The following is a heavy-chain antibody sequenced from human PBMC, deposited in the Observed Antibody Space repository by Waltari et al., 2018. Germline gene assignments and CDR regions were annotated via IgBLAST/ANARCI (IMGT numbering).Heavy chain of an antibody. CDR2: INPNNGNT. CDR1: GYTFTHYY. D-gene: IGHD3-10*01. J-gene: IGHJ4*02. CDR3: ARGFGVLPGY. Sequence: QVQLVQSGAEVKRPGASVVVSCTPSGYTFTHYYIHWVRQAPGRGLESMGWINPNNGNTKLIERFQGRVTLTGDTSTSTVYMQLSSLTSDDTAIYFCARGFGVLPGYWGQGTLVTVSS. V-gene: IGHV1-2*02.